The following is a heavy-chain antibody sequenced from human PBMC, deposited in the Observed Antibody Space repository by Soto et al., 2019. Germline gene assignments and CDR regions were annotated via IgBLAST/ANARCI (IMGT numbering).Heavy chain of an antibody. CDR1: GFTFSSYG. D-gene: IGHD2-2*01. V-gene: IGHV3-33*01. J-gene: IGHJ4*02. CDR2: IWYDGSNK. CDR3: ARDSRGTDYFDY. Sequence: GGSLRLSCAASGFTFSSYGMHWVRQAPGKGLEWVAVIWYDGSNKYYADSVKGRFTISRDNSKNTLYLQMNSLRAEDTAAYYCARDSRGTDYFDYWGQGTLVTVSS.